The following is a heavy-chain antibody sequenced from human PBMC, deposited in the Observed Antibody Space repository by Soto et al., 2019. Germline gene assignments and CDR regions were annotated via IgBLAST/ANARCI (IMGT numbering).Heavy chain of an antibody. CDR2: IKQDGSEK. J-gene: IGHJ6*02. CDR3: ARDRPFYYGMDV. D-gene: IGHD3-16*01. Sequence: EVQLVESGGGLVQPGGSLRLSCAASGFTFSGYWMSWVRQAPGKGLEWVANIKQDGSEKYYVDSVKGRFTISRDNAKNSLFLQMNSLRAEDTALYFCARDRPFYYGMDVWGQGTTVNVSS. CDR1: GFTFSGYW. V-gene: IGHV3-7*01.